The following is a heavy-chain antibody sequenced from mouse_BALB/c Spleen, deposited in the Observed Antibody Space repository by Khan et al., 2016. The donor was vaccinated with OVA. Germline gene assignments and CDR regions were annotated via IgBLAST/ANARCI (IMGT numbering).Heavy chain of an antibody. V-gene: IGHV14-3*02. D-gene: IGHD1-2*01. J-gene: IGHJ4*01. CDR1: GFNIKNTY. Sequence: VQLQQSGAEFMKPGASVRLSCIASGFNIKNTYIQWVRQRPDQGLEWLGRIDPANGNTKYAPKFPDKATLPADTSSNTAYLQLSSLTSEDTAVYFCASSLLLYAMDYWGQGTAVTVSS. CDR2: IDPANGNT. CDR3: ASSLLLYAMDY.